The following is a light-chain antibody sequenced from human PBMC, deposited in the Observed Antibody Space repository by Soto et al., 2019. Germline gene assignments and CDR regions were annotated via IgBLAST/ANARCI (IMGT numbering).Light chain of an antibody. Sequence: QSVLTQPPSVSGALGQRVTISCTGITSNIGAGYDVHWYQLLPGRAPKLLIYGNSNRPSGVPDRFSGSKSGTSASLAITGLQAEDEADYYCQSYDSSLSVWVFGGGTKLTVL. CDR3: QSYDSSLSVWV. CDR2: GNS. V-gene: IGLV1-40*01. J-gene: IGLJ3*02. CDR1: TSNIGAGYD.